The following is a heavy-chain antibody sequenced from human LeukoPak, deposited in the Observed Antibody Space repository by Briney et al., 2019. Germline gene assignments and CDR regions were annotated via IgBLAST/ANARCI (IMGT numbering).Heavy chain of an antibody. J-gene: IGHJ5*02. Sequence: PGGSLRLSCAASGFTFSSYAMSWVRQAPGKGLEWVSATSGSGGSTYYADSVKGRFTISRDNSKNTLYLQMNSLRAEDTAVYYCAKDADASGSPYNWFDPWGQGTLVTVSS. CDR3: AKDADASGSPYNWFDP. D-gene: IGHD3-10*01. V-gene: IGHV3-23*01. CDR1: GFTFSSYA. CDR2: TSGSGGST.